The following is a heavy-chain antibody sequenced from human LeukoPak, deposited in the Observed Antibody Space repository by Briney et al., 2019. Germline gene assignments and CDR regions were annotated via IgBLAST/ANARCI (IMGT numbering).Heavy chain of an antibody. CDR2: ISGSGGST. CDR3: ARMIRGSYDSC. D-gene: IGHD2-15*01. V-gene: IGHV3-23*01. CDR1: GFTFSSYA. Sequence: GGPLRLSCAASGFTFSSYAMSWVRQAPGKGLEWVSAISGSGGSTYYADSVKGRFTISRDNSKNTLYLQMNSLRAEDTAVYYCARMIRGSYDSCWGQGILVTVSS. J-gene: IGHJ4*02.